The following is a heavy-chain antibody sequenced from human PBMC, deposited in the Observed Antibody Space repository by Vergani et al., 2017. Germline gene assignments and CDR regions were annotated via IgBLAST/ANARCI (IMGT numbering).Heavy chain of an antibody. Sequence: QVQLVQSGAEVKKPGSSVKVSCKASGGTFSSYAISWVRQAPGKGLEWMGGIIPIFGTANYAQKFQGRATITADESTSTAYMELSSLRSEDTAVYYCARTFEGSQYYYYMDVWGKGTTVTVSS. V-gene: IGHV1-69*01. CDR2: IIPIFGTA. CDR1: GGTFSSYA. CDR3: ARTFEGSQYYYYMDV. D-gene: IGHD3-16*01. J-gene: IGHJ6*03.